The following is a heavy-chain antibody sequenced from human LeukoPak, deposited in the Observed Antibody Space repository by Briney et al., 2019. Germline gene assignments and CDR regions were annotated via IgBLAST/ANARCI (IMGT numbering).Heavy chain of an antibody. CDR3: ARVGRGSNSWFDP. D-gene: IGHD5-24*01. Sequence: SETLSLTCTVSGGSIGSYYWSWIRQPPGKGLEWIGYIYYSGSTNYNPSLKSRVTISVDTSKNQFSLKLSSVTAADTAVYYCARVGRGSNSWFDPWGQGTLVTVSS. V-gene: IGHV4-59*01. CDR1: GGSIGSYY. J-gene: IGHJ5*02. CDR2: IYYSGST.